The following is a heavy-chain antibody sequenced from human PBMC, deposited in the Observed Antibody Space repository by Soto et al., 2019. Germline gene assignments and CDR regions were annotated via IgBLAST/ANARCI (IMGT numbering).Heavy chain of an antibody. V-gene: IGHV4-38-2*01. D-gene: IGHD3-10*01. J-gene: IGHJ4*02. CDR3: AKKGFYPSGKINLFDS. CDR2: VDHSGRT. Sequence: SETLSLTCAVSGYSINSDYYWGWIRQPPGKGLGWIGSVDHSGRTYYSPSLRSRLTIFIDTSKNQFSLRLTSVTAADTAMYFCAKKGFYPSGKINLFDSWGPGTLVTVSS. CDR1: GYSINSDYY.